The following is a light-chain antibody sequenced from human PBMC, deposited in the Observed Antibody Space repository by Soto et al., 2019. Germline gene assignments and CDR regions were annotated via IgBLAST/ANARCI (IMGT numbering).Light chain of an antibody. CDR1: EGVGTY. CDR2: DAS. CDR3: QQRSVWPRT. V-gene: IGKV3-11*01. Sequence: EFVLTQSPATLSLSPGERATLSCRASEGVGTYLAWYQQKPGQPPRLLIYDASTRASGIPARFSGSGSGTDFIRTISSLEPEDFAVYYCQQRSVWPRTFGQGTKVESK. J-gene: IGKJ1*01.